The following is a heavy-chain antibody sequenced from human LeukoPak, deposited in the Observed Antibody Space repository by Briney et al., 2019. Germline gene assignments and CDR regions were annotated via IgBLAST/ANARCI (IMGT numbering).Heavy chain of an antibody. Sequence: PSETLSLTCAVYGGSFSGYYWSWIRQPPGKGLEWIGEINHSGSTNYNPSLKSRVTISVDTSKNQFSLKLSSVTAADTAVYYCARVYYDILTGYCQFDPWGQGTLVTVSS. CDR2: INHSGST. J-gene: IGHJ5*02. CDR3: ARVYYDILTGYCQFDP. D-gene: IGHD3-9*01. V-gene: IGHV4-34*01. CDR1: GGSFSGYY.